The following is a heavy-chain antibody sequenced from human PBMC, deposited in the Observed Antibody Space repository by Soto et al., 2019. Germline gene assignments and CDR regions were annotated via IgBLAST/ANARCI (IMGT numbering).Heavy chain of an antibody. Sequence: GGSLRLSCAASGFTFSSYWMSWVRQAPGKGLEWVANIKQDGSEKYYVDSVKGRFTISRDNAKNSLYLQMNSLRAEDTAVYYCARDRLAPSGQDYYYYMDVWGKGTTVTVSS. CDR1: GFTFSSYW. CDR2: IKQDGSEK. J-gene: IGHJ6*03. CDR3: ARDRLAPSGQDYYYYMDV. V-gene: IGHV3-7*01. D-gene: IGHD1-26*01.